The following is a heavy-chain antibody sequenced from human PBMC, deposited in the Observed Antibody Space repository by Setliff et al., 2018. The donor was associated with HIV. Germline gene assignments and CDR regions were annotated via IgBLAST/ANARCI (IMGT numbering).Heavy chain of an antibody. J-gene: IGHJ4*02. Sequence: SETLSLTCSVSGGSIEFSSYYWGWIRQPPGKGLEWIGSVYYSGSTYYNPSLKSRLTISVDTSKSQFSLKLTSVTAADTAVYYCARQMTIPGVAVTPVDYWGQGALVTVSS. CDR1: GGSIEFSSYY. CDR2: VYYSGST. CDR3: ARQMTIPGVAVTPVDY. V-gene: IGHV4-39*01. D-gene: IGHD3-3*01.